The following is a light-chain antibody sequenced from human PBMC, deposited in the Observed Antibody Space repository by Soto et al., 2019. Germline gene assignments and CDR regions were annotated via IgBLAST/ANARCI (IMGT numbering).Light chain of an antibody. V-gene: IGKV1-9*01. J-gene: IGKJ5*01. CDR1: QGVRSY. CDR3: QQFNSYPIT. CDR2: KAS. Sequence: IQLTQSPSSLSASVGDRVTITCRASQGVRSYLAWYQQKPGKAPKLLIYKASTLKSGVPSRFSGSGSGTEFTLTIGGLQPDDFATYYCQQFNSYPITFGQGTRLEIK.